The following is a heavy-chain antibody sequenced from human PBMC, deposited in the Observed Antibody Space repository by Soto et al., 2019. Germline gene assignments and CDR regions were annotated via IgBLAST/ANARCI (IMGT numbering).Heavy chain of an antibody. CDR3: IRHGEEGDYARY. D-gene: IGHD4-17*01. Sequence: EVQLVESGGGLVQPGGSLKLSCAASGVTFSDSSMHWVRQASGKGLEWVGRIEIKANNYATIYGASVRGRFTISRDDSRSTAYLQMNGLKTEDTAVYYCIRHGEEGDYARYWGQGTPVTVSS. J-gene: IGHJ4*02. V-gene: IGHV3-73*01. CDR1: GVTFSDSS. CDR2: IEIKANNYAT.